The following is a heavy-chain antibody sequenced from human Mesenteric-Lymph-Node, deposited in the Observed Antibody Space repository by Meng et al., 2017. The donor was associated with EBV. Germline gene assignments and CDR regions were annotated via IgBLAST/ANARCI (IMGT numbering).Heavy chain of an antibody. V-gene: IGHV4-34*01. Sequence: QVRSQHWGAGRLTPPETLSLTCAVHGGSFIDYFWNWIRQAPGNGLEWVGEINHSGSTKYNPSLKSRVPISVDTSKNQISLNLNSVTAADTAVYYCARPRIRYGSGSYYYWGQGTLVTVSS. CDR1: GGSFIDYF. D-gene: IGHD3-10*01. CDR2: INHSGST. J-gene: IGHJ4*02. CDR3: ARPRIRYGSGSYYY.